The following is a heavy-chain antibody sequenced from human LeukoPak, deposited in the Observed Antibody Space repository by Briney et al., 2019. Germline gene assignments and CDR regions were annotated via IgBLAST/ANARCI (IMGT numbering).Heavy chain of an antibody. CDR1: GYTFTGYY. V-gene: IGHV1-2*02. CDR2: INPNSGGT. Sequence: EASVKVSCKASGYTFTGYYMHWVRQAPGQGLEWMGWINPNSGGTNYAQKFQGRVTMTRGTSISTAYMELSRLRSDDTAVYYCASGLGYCSSTSCYAYYYYYGMDVWGQGTTVTVSS. CDR3: ASGLGYCSSTSCYAYYYYYGMDV. J-gene: IGHJ6*02. D-gene: IGHD2-2*01.